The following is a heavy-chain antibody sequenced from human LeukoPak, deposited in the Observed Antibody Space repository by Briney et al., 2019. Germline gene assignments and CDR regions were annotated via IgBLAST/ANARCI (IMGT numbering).Heavy chain of an antibody. D-gene: IGHD1-7*01. CDR3: AREVNNWNYALLDY. V-gene: IGHV3-30-3*01. J-gene: IGHJ4*02. Sequence: SLGLSGGASGFTCSRYAMHGVRQATSKGLEWVAVISYDGSNKYYADSVKGRFTISRDNSKNTLYLQMNSLRAEDTAVYYCAREVNNWNYALLDYWGQGTLVTVSS. CDR2: ISYDGSNK. CDR1: GFTCSRYA.